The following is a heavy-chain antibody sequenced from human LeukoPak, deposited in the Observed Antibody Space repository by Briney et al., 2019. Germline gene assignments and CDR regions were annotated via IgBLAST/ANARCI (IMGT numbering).Heavy chain of an antibody. D-gene: IGHD2-2*01. V-gene: IGHV3-23*01. J-gene: IGHJ3*02. CDR3: TRGPYCSSTSCYALGAFDI. CDR2: ISGSGGST. CDR1: GFIFSSYA. Sequence: GGSLRLSCEASGFIFSSYAMSWVRQAPGKGLEWVSGISGSGGSTYYADSVKGRFTISRDNSKNTLYLQMNSLRAEDTAVYYCTRGPYCSSTSCYALGAFDIWGQGTMVTVSS.